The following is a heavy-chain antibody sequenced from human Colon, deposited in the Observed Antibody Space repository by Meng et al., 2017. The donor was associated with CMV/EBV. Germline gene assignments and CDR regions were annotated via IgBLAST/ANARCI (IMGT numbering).Heavy chain of an antibody. CDR1: GYSFSSYW. Sequence: KGSGYSFSSYWIGWVRQMPGKGLEWMGIIYPSDSDVRYSPSFEGQVTMSADKSTSTAFLQWSSLKASDTAIYYCARGTNWGMEGGLDPWGQGTLVTVSS. J-gene: IGHJ5*02. CDR2: IYPSDSDV. V-gene: IGHV5-51*01. D-gene: IGHD7-27*01. CDR3: ARGTNWGMEGGLDP.